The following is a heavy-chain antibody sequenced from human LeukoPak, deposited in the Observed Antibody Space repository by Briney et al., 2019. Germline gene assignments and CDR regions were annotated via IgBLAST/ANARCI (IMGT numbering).Heavy chain of an antibody. D-gene: IGHD2-2*01. Sequence: GESLKIPCKGSGYSFTSYWLGWVRQMPGKGLEWMGIIYPGESDTRYSPSFQGQVTISADKSISTAYLQWSSLEASDTAMYYCARQSCSSTSCYGGHRWFDPWGQGTLVTV. V-gene: IGHV5-51*01. CDR1: GYSFTSYW. CDR3: ARQSCSSTSCYGGHRWFDP. J-gene: IGHJ5*02. CDR2: IYPGESDT.